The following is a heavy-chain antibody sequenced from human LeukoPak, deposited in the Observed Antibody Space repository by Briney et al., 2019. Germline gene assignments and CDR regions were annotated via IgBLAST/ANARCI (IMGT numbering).Heavy chain of an antibody. CDR1: GGSISSYY. CDR3: ARVVRYSSGWYTQFYYYYGMDV. CDR2: IYYSGST. V-gene: IGHV4-59*01. Sequence: SETLSLTCTVSGGSISSYYWSWIRQPPGKGLEWIGYIYYSGSTNYNPSLKSRVTISVDTAKNQFSLKLSSVTAAETAVYYCARVVRYSSGWYTQFYYYYGMDVWGQGTTVTVSS. J-gene: IGHJ6*02. D-gene: IGHD6-19*01.